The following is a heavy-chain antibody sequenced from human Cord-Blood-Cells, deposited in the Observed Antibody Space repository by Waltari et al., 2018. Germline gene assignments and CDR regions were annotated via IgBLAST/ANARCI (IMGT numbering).Heavy chain of an antibody. CDR2: MNPNSGNT. CDR1: GYTFTSYD. CDR3: ARVSGDRTGLDAFDI. D-gene: IGHD1-1*01. Sequence: QVQLVQSGAEVKKPGASVKVSCKASGYTFTSYDINWVRQATGQGLEWIGWMNPNSGNTGYAQKFQGRVTITRNTSISTAYMELSSLRSEDTAVYYCARVSGDRTGLDAFDIWGQGTMVTVSS. V-gene: IGHV1-8*03. J-gene: IGHJ3*02.